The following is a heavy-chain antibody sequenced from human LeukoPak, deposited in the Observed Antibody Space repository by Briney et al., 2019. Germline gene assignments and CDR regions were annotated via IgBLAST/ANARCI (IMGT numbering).Heavy chain of an antibody. CDR1: GGSFSGYY. J-gene: IGHJ5*02. CDR2: INHSGST. Sequence: PSETLSLTCAVYGGSFSGYYWSWIRQPPGKGLEWIGEINHSGSTNYNPSLKSRVTISVDTSKNQFSLKLSSVTAADTAAYYCARASMVRGVNWFDPWGQGTLVTVSS. V-gene: IGHV4-34*01. D-gene: IGHD3-10*01. CDR3: ARASMVRGVNWFDP.